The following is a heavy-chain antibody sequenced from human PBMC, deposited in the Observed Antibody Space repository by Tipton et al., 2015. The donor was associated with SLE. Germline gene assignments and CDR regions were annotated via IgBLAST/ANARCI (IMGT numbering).Heavy chain of an antibody. V-gene: IGHV4-59*11. CDR1: GGSISSHY. D-gene: IGHD6-19*01. CDR2: IYYSGST. CDR3: ARERGASIAVAQEFDY. Sequence: TLSLTCTVSGGSISSHYWSWIRQPPGKGLEWIGYIYYSGSTNYNTSLKSRVTISVDTSKNQFSRKLSSVTAADTAVYYCARERGASIAVAQEFDYWGQGTLVTVSS. J-gene: IGHJ4*02.